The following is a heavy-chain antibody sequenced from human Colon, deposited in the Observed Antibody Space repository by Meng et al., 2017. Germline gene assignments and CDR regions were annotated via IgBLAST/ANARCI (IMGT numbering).Heavy chain of an antibody. J-gene: IGHJ4*02. CDR2: INHRRSI. CDR1: GGSLSDYY. D-gene: IGHD2-21*01. CDR3: ARGGNIVRELAKPFDH. V-gene: IGHV4-34*01. Sequence: SETLSLTCTAFGGSLSDYYWSWIRQSPGKGLEWIGEINHRRSINYNPSLRSRVTISLDTSKNQFSLKLSSVTAADAAVYYCARGGNIVRELAKPFDHWGQGTLVTVSS.